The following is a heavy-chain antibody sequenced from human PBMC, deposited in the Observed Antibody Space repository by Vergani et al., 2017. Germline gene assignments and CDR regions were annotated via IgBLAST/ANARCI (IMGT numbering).Heavy chain of an antibody. CDR1: GFTFSNYA. D-gene: IGHD6-6*01. Sequence: EVQLLESGGGLVQPGGSLRLSCAASGFTFSNYAMSWVRQAPGKGLEWVSTTSGSGGSTYYADSVKGRFTISRDNSKNTLYLQMNSLRAEDTAVYYCAKDVPRPVYYYYGMDVWGQGTTVTVSS. V-gene: IGHV3-23*01. J-gene: IGHJ6*02. CDR3: AKDVPRPVYYYYGMDV. CDR2: TSGSGGST.